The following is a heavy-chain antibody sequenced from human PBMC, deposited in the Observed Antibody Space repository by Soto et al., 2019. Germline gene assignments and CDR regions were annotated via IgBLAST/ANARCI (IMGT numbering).Heavy chain of an antibody. D-gene: IGHD5-18*01. CDR2: IWYDGSNK. V-gene: IGHV3-33*01. J-gene: IGHJ4*02. CDR3: ARDEYSYGYEEGENVDY. Sequence: QVQLVESGGGVVQPGRSLRLSCAASGFTFSSYGMHWVRQAPGKGLEWVAVIWYDGSNKYYADSVKGRFTISRDNSKNTLYLQMNSLRAEDTAVYYCARDEYSYGYEEGENVDYWGQGTLVTVSS. CDR1: GFTFSSYG.